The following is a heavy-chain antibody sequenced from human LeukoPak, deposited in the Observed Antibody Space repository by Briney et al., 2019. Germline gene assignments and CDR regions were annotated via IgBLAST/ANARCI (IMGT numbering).Heavy chain of an antibody. V-gene: IGHV3-48*03. J-gene: IGHJ6*04. CDR3: AELGITMIGGV. CDR2: IISSGSTI. D-gene: IGHD3-10*02. Sequence: GGSLRLSCAASGFTFSSYEMNWGRQAPGKGLEWGSYIISSGSTIYYADSVKGRFTISRDNAKNSLYLQMNSLRAEDTAVYYCAELGITMIGGVWGKGTTVTISS. CDR1: GFTFSSYE.